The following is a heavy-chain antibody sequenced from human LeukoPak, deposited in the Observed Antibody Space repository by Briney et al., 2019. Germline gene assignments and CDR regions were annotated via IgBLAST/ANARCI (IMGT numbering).Heavy chain of an antibody. CDR3: ARGLAGGRDY. D-gene: IGHD3-16*01. Sequence: ASVKVSSKVSGYTFSSYDINWVRQASGQGLEWMGWMNPNSGNTGYAQKFQGRVTMTRTTSISTAYMELSSLRSEDTAVYYCARGLAGGRDYWGQGTLVTVSS. CDR2: MNPNSGNT. CDR1: GYTFSSYD. V-gene: IGHV1-8*01. J-gene: IGHJ4*02.